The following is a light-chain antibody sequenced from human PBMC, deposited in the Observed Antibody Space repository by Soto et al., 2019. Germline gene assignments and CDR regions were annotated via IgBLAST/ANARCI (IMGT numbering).Light chain of an antibody. CDR2: KAS. CDR1: QSMSSW. CDR3: QQYQSYSH. J-gene: IGKJ1*01. V-gene: IGKV1-5*03. Sequence: DIQMTQSPSTLSASVGDKVTITCRASQSMSSWLAWYQQKPGKAPKLLIYKASILESGVTSRFSGSGSGTEFTLTISRLQPDDFATYYCQQYQSYSHFGQGTKVEIK.